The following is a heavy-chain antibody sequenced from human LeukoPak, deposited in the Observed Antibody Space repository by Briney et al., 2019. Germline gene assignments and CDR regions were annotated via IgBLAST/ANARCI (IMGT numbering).Heavy chain of an antibody. V-gene: IGHV1-69*13. CDR3: ARDRSPRQYVGSSGYIY. CDR2: IIPIFGTA. CDR1: GGTSSSYA. Sequence: ASVKVSCKASGGTSSSYAISWVRQAPGQGLEWMGGIIPIFGTASYAQKFQGRVTITADESTSTAYMELSSLRSEDTAVYYCARDRSPRQYVGSSGYIYWGQGTLVTVSS. D-gene: IGHD3-22*01. J-gene: IGHJ4*02.